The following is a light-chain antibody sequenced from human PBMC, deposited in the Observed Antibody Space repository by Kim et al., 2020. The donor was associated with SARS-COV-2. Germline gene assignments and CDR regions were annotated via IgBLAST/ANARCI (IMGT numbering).Light chain of an antibody. Sequence: SSELTQDPAVSVALGQTVRITCQGDSLRSYYASWYQQKPGQAPVLVIYGKNNRPSGIPDRFSGSSSGNTASLTITGAQAEDEGDYYCNSRDSSGNHVEFG. CDR3: NSRDSSGNHVE. J-gene: IGLJ2*01. CDR2: GKN. CDR1: SLRSYY. V-gene: IGLV3-19*01.